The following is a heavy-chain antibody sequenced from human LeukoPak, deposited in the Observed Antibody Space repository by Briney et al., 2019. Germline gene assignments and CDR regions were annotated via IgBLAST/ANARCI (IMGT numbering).Heavy chain of an antibody. J-gene: IGHJ5*02. D-gene: IGHD3-9*01. Sequence: GGSLRLSCAASGFTFSIYGMTWVRQAPGKGLEWVSGISGSGGSTFYADSVKGRFTISRDNSKNTLYLQMNSLRAEDTAVYYCARGDAYYDILTGYSMNWFDPWGQRTLVTVSS. CDR3: ARGDAYYDILTGYSMNWFDP. CDR2: ISGSGGST. CDR1: GFTFSIYG. V-gene: IGHV3-23*01.